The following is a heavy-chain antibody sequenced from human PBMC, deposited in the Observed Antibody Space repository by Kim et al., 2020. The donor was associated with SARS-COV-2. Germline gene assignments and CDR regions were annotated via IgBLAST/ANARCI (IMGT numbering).Heavy chain of an antibody. CDR1: GFTFSSYG. Sequence: GGSLRLSCAASGFTFSSYGMHWVRQAPGKGLEWVAVISYDGSNKYYADSVKGRFTISRDNSKNTLYLQMNSLRAEDTAVYYCAKIPVGATIVPDYWGQGTLVTVSS. CDR3: AKIPVGATIVPDY. J-gene: IGHJ4*02. D-gene: IGHD1-26*01. CDR2: ISYDGSNK. V-gene: IGHV3-30*18.